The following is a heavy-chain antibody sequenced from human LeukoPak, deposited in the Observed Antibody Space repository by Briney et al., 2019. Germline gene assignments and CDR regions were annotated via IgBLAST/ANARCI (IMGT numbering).Heavy chain of an antibody. D-gene: IGHD3-10*01. CDR1: GFTFSNIW. CDR3: TTSHAVSGGVFGY. V-gene: IGHV3-15*01. Sequence: GGSLRLSCAASGFTFSNIWMTWLRQAPGKGLEWVGRIRSKTAGGTTDYGAPVKGRFTVSRDDSKDTLYLQMNSLKTDDTAVYYCTTSHAVSGGVFGYWGQGTLVTVSS. CDR2: IRSKTAGGTT. J-gene: IGHJ4*02.